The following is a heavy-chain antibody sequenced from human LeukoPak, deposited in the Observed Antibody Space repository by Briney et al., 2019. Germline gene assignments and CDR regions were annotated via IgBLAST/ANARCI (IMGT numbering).Heavy chain of an antibody. CDR1: GGSISSYY. D-gene: IGHD3-10*01. J-gene: IGHJ5*02. CDR2: IYYSGST. V-gene: IGHV4-59*01. Sequence: PSETLSLTCTVSGGSISSYYWSWIRQPPGKGLEWIGYIYYSGSTNYNPSLKSRVTISVDTSKNQFSLKLSSVTAADTAVYYCARFITMFRGVIYWFDPWGQGTLVTVSS. CDR3: ARFITMFRGVIYWFDP.